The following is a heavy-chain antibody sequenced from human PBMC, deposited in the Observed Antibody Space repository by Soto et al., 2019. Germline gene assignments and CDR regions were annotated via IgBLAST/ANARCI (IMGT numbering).Heavy chain of an antibody. J-gene: IGHJ4*02. D-gene: IGHD1-26*01. CDR1: GFSLTTTGVG. CDR3: TQIYGSGSWGWYFHS. Sequence: QITLRESGPSLVKPTETLTLTCTFSGFSLTTTGVGVGWIRQPPGKALEWLAVVFWDDGERYSPPLKSRVTITKDPSKNQVVLRMTNMDPVDTATYYCTQIYGSGSWGWYFHSWGQGTLVTVSS. V-gene: IGHV2-5*02. CDR2: VFWDDGE.